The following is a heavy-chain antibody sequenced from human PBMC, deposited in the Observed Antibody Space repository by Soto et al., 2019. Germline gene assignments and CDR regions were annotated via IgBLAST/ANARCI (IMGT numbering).Heavy chain of an antibody. CDR2: ISAYNGNT. CDR3: ARDRSRYSSGGSCYSDLHENWFDP. D-gene: IGHD2-15*01. Sequence: QVQLVQSGAEVKKPGASVKVSCKASGYTFTSYGISWVRQAPGQGLEWMGWISAYNGNTNYAQKLQGRVTMTTDTSTSTAYMELRSLRSDDTAVYYCARDRSRYSSGGSCYSDLHENWFDPWGQGTLVTVSS. CDR1: GYTFTSYG. V-gene: IGHV1-18*01. J-gene: IGHJ5*02.